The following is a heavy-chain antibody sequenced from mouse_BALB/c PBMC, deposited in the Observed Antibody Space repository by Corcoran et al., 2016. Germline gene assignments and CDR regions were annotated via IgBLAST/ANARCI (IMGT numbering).Heavy chain of an antibody. CDR2: IDPANGNT. Sequence: EVQLQQSGAELVKPGASVKLSCTASGFNIKDTYMHWVKQRPEQGLEWIGRIDPANGNTKYDPNFPGKATITADTSSNTAYLQLRSRTSEDIAGDFWANGDWYFEVWGAGTTFTVSS. CDR1: GFNIKDTY. J-gene: IGHJ1*01. CDR3: ANGDWYFEV. V-gene: IGHV14-3*02.